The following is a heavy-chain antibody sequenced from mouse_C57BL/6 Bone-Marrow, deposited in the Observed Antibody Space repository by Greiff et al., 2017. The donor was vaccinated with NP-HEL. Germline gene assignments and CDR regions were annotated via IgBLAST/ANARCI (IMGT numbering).Heavy chain of an antibody. CDR3: ARLGASTMVDGGFFDY. D-gene: IGHD2-1*01. J-gene: IGHJ2*01. Sequence: QVQLQQPGAELVMPGASVKLSCKASGYTFTSYWMHWVKQRPGQGLEWIGEIDPSDSYTNYNQKFKGKSTLTVDKSSSTAYMQLSSLTSEDSAVYYCARLGASTMVDGGFFDYWGQGTTLTVSS. V-gene: IGHV1-69*01. CDR2: IDPSDSYT. CDR1: GYTFTSYW.